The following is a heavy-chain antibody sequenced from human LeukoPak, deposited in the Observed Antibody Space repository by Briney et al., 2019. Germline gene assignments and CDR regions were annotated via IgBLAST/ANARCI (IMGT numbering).Heavy chain of an antibody. Sequence: GGFLRLSCAASGFTFSSYSMNLVRQAPGKVLEWVSYISSSSSTIYYADSVKGRFTISRDNAKNSLYLQMNSLRAEDTAVYYCARALRYFDWLSTSPEYNWFDPWGQGTLVTVSS. CDR3: ARALRYFDWLSTSPEYNWFDP. CDR2: ISSSSSTI. J-gene: IGHJ5*02. D-gene: IGHD3-9*01. CDR1: GFTFSSYS. V-gene: IGHV3-48*01.